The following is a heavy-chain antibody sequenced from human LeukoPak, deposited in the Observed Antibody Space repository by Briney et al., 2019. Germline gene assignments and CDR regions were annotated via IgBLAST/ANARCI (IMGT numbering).Heavy chain of an antibody. CDR2: ISYDGSNK. J-gene: IGHJ4*02. Sequence: GGSLRLSCAASGFTLDNYNFNWVRQAPGQGLESVAVISYDGSNKYYPDSVKGRFTISRDNSKNTLYLQMNSLRAEDTAVYYCARELPLITMIVVVIDYYFDYWGQGTLVTVSS. CDR3: ARELPLITMIVVVIDYYFDY. D-gene: IGHD3-22*01. CDR1: GFTLDNYN. V-gene: IGHV3-30*04.